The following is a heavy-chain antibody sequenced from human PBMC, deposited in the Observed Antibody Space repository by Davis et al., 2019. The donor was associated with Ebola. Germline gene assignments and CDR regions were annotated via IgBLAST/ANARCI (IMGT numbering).Heavy chain of an antibody. D-gene: IGHD4-17*01. CDR2: IDPDGLVV. CDR1: GFTFRSYY. V-gene: IGHV3-74*01. CDR3: ERVDENGDTDY. J-gene: IGHJ4*02. Sequence: PGGSLRLSCAASGFTFRSYYMHWVRQVSGKGLEWVSGIDPDGLVVSYADSARGRFTISPDNAKSTVDLQMNSLRAEDTALYYCERVDENGDTDYWGQGTLVTVSS.